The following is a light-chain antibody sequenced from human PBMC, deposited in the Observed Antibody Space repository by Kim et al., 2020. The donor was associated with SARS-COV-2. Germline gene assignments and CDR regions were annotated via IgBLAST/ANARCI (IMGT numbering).Light chain of an antibody. Sequence: PGEEATLSCRASHSVGISLAWYQPTPGQAPRLLIYDASVRATGIPDRFSGSGSGTDFTLTIGSLEPRDFAIYYCQQRGNWPPALTFGGGTKVDIK. V-gene: IGKV3-11*01. CDR2: DAS. CDR3: QQRGNWPPALT. J-gene: IGKJ4*01. CDR1: HSVGIS.